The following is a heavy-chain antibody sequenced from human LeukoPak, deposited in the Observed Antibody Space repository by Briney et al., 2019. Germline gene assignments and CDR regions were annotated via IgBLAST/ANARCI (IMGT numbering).Heavy chain of an antibody. CDR3: AKSSGSVRHFYYYYMDV. CDR1: GFTFSSYE. D-gene: IGHD1-26*01. J-gene: IGHJ6*03. Sequence: GGSLRLSCAASGFTFSSYEMNWVRQAPGKRLEWVSGINWNGGDTDYADSVKGRFTISRDNAKNSLYLQMNSLRAEDTALYYCAKSSGSVRHFYYYYMDVWGKGTTVTVSS. CDR2: INWNGGDT. V-gene: IGHV3-20*04.